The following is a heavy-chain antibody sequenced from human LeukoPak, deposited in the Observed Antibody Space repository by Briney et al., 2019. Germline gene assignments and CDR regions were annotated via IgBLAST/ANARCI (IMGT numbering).Heavy chain of an antibody. CDR2: VNPNNGGT. CDR3: ATSSPFSYYFDS. CDR1: GHTFTGFY. Sequence: ASVKVSCKASGHTFTGFYIHWVRQAPGQGLEWMGWVNPNNGGTNYAENFHGRVTLTTDTSISTAYMELNGLISDDTAVYYCATSSPFSYYFDSWGQGTLVTVSS. J-gene: IGHJ4*01. D-gene: IGHD2-2*01. V-gene: IGHV1-2*02.